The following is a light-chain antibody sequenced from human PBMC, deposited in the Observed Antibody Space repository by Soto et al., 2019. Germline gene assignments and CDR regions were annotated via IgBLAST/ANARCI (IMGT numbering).Light chain of an antibody. CDR3: QQYNKWPQT. CDR1: QTINNN. Sequence: VMTQAPATLSVSPGERATLSCRASQTINNNVAWYQLKDGQVPRLVIYGASTRATDIPARFSGSGSGTEFTLTISSRQYEDVAEYHCQQYNKWPQTFVQGTKVESK. V-gene: IGKV3-15*01. J-gene: IGKJ1*01. CDR2: GAS.